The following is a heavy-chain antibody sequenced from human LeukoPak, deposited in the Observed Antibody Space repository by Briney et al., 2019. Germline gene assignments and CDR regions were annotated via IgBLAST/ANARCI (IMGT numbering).Heavy chain of an antibody. Sequence: ASVKVSCKASGYTFTNCYMHWVRQAPGQGLEWMGIINPSGCSTRYAQKFQGRVTMTSDTSTSTVYMELSSLRSEDTAVYYCARDRKLANFFDYWGQGTLVSVSS. CDR1: GYTFTNCY. D-gene: IGHD1-14*01. CDR3: ARDRKLANFFDY. V-gene: IGHV1-46*01. CDR2: INPSGCST. J-gene: IGHJ4*02.